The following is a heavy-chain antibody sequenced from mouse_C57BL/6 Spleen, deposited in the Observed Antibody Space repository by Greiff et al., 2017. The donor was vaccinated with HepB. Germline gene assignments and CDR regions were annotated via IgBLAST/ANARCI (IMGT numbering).Heavy chain of an antibody. CDR2: IDPETGGT. CDR3: TPGGLCFYDGYYYAMDY. J-gene: IGHJ4*01. D-gene: IGHD2-3*01. Sequence: VQLQQSGAELVRPGASVTLSCKASGYTFTDYEMHWVKQTPVHGLEWIGAIDPETGGTAYNQKFKGKAILTADKSSSTAYMELRSLTSEDSAVYYCTPGGLCFYDGYYYAMDYWGQGTSVTVSS. CDR1: GYTFTDYE. V-gene: IGHV1-15*01.